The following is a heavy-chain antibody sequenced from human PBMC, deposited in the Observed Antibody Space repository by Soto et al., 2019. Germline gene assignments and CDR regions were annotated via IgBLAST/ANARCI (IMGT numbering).Heavy chain of an antibody. V-gene: IGHV1-18*01. CDR1: GYTFTNYG. CDR3: ARDAGGGSYLAY. Sequence: QVQLVQSGGEVKKPGASVKVSCKPSGYTFTNYGISWVRQAPGQGLEWMGWISAFNGNTKYAQKFQGRVTLTTDTSTCTAYMELRSLRYDDTAVYYCARDAGGGSYLAYWGQGTLVTVSS. J-gene: IGHJ4*02. CDR2: ISAFNGNT. D-gene: IGHD1-26*01.